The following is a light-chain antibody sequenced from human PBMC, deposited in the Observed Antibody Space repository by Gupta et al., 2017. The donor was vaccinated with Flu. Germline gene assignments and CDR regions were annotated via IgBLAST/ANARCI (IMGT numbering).Light chain of an antibody. Sequence: DIQMTQSPSSLSAPMGDKITITCRASHDIDHWLAWYQQRAGMAPHLLIYRASTLRYGVPSRFSGGGSGTAFTLTIISLQPDDVRTYYCQPEGNTSRTFGQGTTVEI. CDR1: HDIDHW. CDR3: QPEGNTSRT. V-gene: IGKV1-5*03. CDR2: RAS. J-gene: IGKJ1*01.